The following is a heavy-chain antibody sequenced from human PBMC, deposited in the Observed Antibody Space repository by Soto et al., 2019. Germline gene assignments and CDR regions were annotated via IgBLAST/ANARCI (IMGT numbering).Heavy chain of an antibody. V-gene: IGHV3-15*01. CDR1: GFTFTKAW. Sequence: EVQLVESGGGLVKPGGSLRLSCAASGFTFTKAWMTWVRQTPGKGLEWVGRIKSRADGGTTDYAAYVKDRFIISRDYSNDTLYLHMNRLKTDDTAVYYCTTASQWLPPYSWGQGALVTVSS. CDR2: IKSRADGGTT. J-gene: IGHJ4*02. CDR3: TTASQWLPPYS. D-gene: IGHD6-19*01.